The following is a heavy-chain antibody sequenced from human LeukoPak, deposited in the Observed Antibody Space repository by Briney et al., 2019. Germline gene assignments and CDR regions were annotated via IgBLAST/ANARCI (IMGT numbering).Heavy chain of an antibody. CDR3: ARRAPLARGYSAYYMDV. Sequence: ASVTVSCTASGYTFTSYGISWVRQAPGQGLEWMGWISAYNGNTNYAQKLQGRVTMTTDTSTSTAYMELRSLRSDDTAVYYCARRAPLARGYSAYYMDVWGKGTTVTVSS. D-gene: IGHD5-12*01. CDR1: GYTFTSYG. V-gene: IGHV1-18*01. CDR2: ISAYNGNT. J-gene: IGHJ6*03.